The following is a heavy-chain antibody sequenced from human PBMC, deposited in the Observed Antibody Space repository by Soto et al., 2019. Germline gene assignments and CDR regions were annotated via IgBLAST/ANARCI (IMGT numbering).Heavy chain of an antibody. D-gene: IGHD5-18*01. V-gene: IGHV3-48*02. J-gene: IGHJ4*02. Sequence: GGSLRLSCAASGSTFSTYSMTWVRQAPGKGLERVSYISSSSSNIYYADSVKGRFTISRDNAKNSLYLQMNSLRDADTAVFYCARGGYPIDYWGQGTLVTVSS. CDR3: ARGGYPIDY. CDR2: ISSSSSNI. CDR1: GSTFSTYS.